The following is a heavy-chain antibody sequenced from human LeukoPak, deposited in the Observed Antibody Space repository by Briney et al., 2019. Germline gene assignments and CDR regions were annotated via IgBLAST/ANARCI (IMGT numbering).Heavy chain of an antibody. CDR2: IRSKANSYAT. V-gene: IGHV3-73*01. CDR3: TRHLSSGLED. Sequence: GGSLKLSCAASGFTFSGSAMHWVRQASGKGLEWVGRIRSKANSYATAYAASVKGRFTISRDDSKNTAYLQMNSLKTEDTAVYYCTRHLSSGLEDWGQGTLVTVSS. D-gene: IGHD6-19*01. J-gene: IGHJ4*02. CDR1: GFTFSGSA.